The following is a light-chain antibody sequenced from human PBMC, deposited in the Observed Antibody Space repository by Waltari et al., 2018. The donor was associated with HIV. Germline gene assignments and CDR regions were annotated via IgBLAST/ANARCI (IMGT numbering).Light chain of an antibody. V-gene: IGKV2-28*01. CDR1: QSLLPGSGFYY. J-gene: IGKJ4*01. CDR2: LGS. CDR3: MQSLQTPLT. Sequence: DIVMTQSPLSLPVTPGEAASISCRSSQSLLPGSGFYYLYWHLQKPVQPPQLLIDLGSNRSSGVSDRFSGSGSGTDFTLEISKVDPEDVGFYFCMQSLQTPLTFGGGTKVE.